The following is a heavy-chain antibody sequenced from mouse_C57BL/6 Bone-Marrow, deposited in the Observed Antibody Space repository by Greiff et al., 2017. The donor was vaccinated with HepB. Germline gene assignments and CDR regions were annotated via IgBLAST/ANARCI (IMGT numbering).Heavy chain of an antibody. V-gene: IGHV1-85*01. CDR3: ARDDYDWAWFAY. J-gene: IGHJ3*01. D-gene: IGHD2-4*01. CDR1: GYTFTSYD. Sequence: VKLQESGPELVKPGASVKLSCKASGYTFTSYDINWVKQSPEQGLEWIGWINPRDGSTKYNEKFKGKATLTVDTSSSTAYMELHSLTSEDSAVYFCARDDYDWAWFAYWGQGTLVTVSA. CDR2: INPRDGST.